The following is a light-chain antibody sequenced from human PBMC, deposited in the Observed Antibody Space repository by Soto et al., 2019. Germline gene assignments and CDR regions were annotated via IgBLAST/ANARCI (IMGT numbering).Light chain of an antibody. CDR1: QSVSSSY. V-gene: IGKV3-20*01. Sequence: EIVLTQSPGTQSLSPGERATLXXRASQSVSSSYLAWYQQRPGQAPRIXIYGASSRATGIPDRFSGSGSGTDFTLTISRLEPEDFAVYYCQQYGSSPWTFGQGIKVDIK. CDR2: GAS. J-gene: IGKJ1*01. CDR3: QQYGSSPWT.